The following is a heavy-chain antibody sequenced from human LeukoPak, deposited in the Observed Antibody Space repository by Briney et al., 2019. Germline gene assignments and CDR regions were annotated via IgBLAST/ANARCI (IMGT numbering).Heavy chain of an antibody. CDR1: GFTFSSYA. V-gene: IGHV3-30*04. Sequence: PGRSLRPSCVVSGFTFSSYAMHWVRQAPGKGLEWVAVLSHDGSNKYSADSVKGRFTISRDNSKNTLYLQMNSLRPEDTAVYYCARARSGWYLGQFDYWGQGTLVTVSS. J-gene: IGHJ4*02. D-gene: IGHD6-19*01. CDR2: LSHDGSNK. CDR3: ARARSGWYLGQFDY.